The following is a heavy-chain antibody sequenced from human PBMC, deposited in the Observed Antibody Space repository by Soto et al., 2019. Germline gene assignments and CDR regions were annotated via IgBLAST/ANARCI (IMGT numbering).Heavy chain of an antibody. J-gene: IGHJ3*02. Sequence: GGSLRLSWAASGFTFSSYAMSWVRQAPGKGLEWVSAISGSGGSTYYADSVKGRFTISRDNSKNTLYLQMNSLRAEDTAVYYCAKKWMITFGGVIPDAFDIWGQGTMVTGSS. D-gene: IGHD3-16*02. V-gene: IGHV3-23*01. CDR3: AKKWMITFGGVIPDAFDI. CDR2: ISGSGGST. CDR1: GFTFSSYA.